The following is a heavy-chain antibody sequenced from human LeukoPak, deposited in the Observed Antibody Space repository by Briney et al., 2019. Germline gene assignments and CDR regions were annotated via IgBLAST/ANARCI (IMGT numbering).Heavy chain of an antibody. CDR1: GGSISSSSYY. CDR2: IYYSGST. Sequence: SETLSLTCTVSGGSISSSSYYWSWIRQPPGKGLEWIGYIYYSGSTNYNPSLKSRVTISVDTSKNQFSLKLSSVTAADTAVYYCARLGQDGMDVWGQGTTVTVSS. CDR3: ARLGQDGMDV. J-gene: IGHJ6*02. V-gene: IGHV4-61*05.